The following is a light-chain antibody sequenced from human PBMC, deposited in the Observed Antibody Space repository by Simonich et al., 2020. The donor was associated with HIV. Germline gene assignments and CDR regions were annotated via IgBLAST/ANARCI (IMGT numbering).Light chain of an antibody. V-gene: IGKV4-1*01. J-gene: IGKJ4*01. CDR2: WAS. CDR1: QSILYSSNNKNY. Sequence: DIVMTQSPDSLAVSLGERATINCKSSQSILYSSNNKNYLAWYQQNPGQPPKLLIYWASTRESGVPDRFSGSGSGTDLTLTISSLQAEDVAVYYCQQYYSIPLTFGGGTKVEIK. CDR3: QQYYSIPLT.